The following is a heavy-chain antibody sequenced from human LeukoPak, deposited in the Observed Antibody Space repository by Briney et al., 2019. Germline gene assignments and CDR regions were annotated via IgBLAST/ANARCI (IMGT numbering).Heavy chain of an antibody. Sequence: ASVKVSCKASGGTFSSYAISWVRQAPRQGLEWMGGIIPIFGTANYAQKFQGRVTITADTSASTAYMELSSLRSEDMAVYYCAREKRAAAGWFDPWGQGTLVTVSS. D-gene: IGHD6-13*01. CDR1: GGTFSSYA. V-gene: IGHV1-69*06. J-gene: IGHJ5*02. CDR2: IIPIFGTA. CDR3: AREKRAAAGWFDP.